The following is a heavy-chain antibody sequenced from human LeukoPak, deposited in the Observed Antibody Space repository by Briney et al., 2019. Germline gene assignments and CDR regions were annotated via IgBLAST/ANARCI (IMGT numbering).Heavy chain of an antibody. V-gene: IGHV5-51*01. CDR3: AIHCSSTSCYADFDY. CDR1: GYSFTSYW. D-gene: IGHD2-2*01. CDR2: IYPGDSDT. Sequence: GESLKISCKGSGYSFTSYWIGWVRQMPGKGLEWMGIIYPGDSDTRYSPSFQGQVTISADKSISTAYPQWSSLKASDTAMYYCAIHCSSTSCYADFDYWGQGTLVTVSS. J-gene: IGHJ4*02.